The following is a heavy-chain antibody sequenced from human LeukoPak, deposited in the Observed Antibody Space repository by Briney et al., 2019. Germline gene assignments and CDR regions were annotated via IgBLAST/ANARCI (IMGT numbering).Heavy chain of an antibody. D-gene: IGHD1-26*01. J-gene: IGHJ4*02. CDR3: AKGGKWDVTPFDY. Sequence: QPGGSLRLSCAASGFTVSSNYMSWVRQAPGKGLEWVSVIYSGGSTYYADSVKGRFTISRDNSKNTLYLQVNSLRAEDTAAYYCAKGGKWDVTPFDYWGQGTLVTVSS. CDR2: IYSGGST. V-gene: IGHV3-53*01. CDR1: GFTVSSNY.